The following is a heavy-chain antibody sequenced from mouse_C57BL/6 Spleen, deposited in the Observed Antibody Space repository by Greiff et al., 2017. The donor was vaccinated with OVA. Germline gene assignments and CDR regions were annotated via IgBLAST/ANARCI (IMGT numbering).Heavy chain of an antibody. V-gene: IGHV1-26*01. CDR2: INPNNGGT. CDR3: GLGFAY. CDR1: GYTFTDYY. J-gene: IGHJ3*01. Sequence: EVQLQQSGPELVKPGASVKISCKASGYTFTDYYMNWVKQSHGKSLEWIGDINPNNGGTSYNQKFKGKATLTVDKSSSTAYMELRSLTSEDSAVYYCGLGFAYWGQGTLVTVSA.